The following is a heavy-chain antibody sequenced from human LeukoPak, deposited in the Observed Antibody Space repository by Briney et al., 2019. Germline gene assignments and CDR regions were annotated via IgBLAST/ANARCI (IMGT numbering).Heavy chain of an antibody. V-gene: IGHV3-21*01. D-gene: IGHD5-18*01. CDR3: ARGSWGGGYSYGLPPVDY. Sequence: GRSLRLSCAASGFTFSSYGMHWVRQAPGKGLEWVSSTSSSSSYIYYADSVKGRFTISRDNAKNSLYLQMNSLRAEDTAVYYCARGSWGGGYSYGLPPVDYWGQGTLVTVSS. J-gene: IGHJ4*02. CDR1: GFTFSSYG. CDR2: TSSSSSYI.